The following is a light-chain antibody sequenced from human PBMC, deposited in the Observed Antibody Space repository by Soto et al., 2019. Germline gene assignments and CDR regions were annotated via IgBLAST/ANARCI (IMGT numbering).Light chain of an antibody. Sequence: EIVMTHSPATLSVSPGERATLSFRASQSVSSIYLAWYQQKPGQAPRLLIYGASSRATGIPDRFSGSGSGTDFTLTSSRLEPEDFAVYYCQQYGSSPFGQGTRLEIK. CDR3: QQYGSSP. CDR2: GAS. CDR1: QSVSSIY. J-gene: IGKJ5*01. V-gene: IGKV3-20*01.